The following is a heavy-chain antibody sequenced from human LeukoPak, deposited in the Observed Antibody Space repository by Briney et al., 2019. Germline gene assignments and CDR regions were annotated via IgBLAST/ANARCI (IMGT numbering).Heavy chain of an antibody. CDR2: IKQDGSEK. CDR3: ATYLGSSRPNF. J-gene: IGHJ4*02. V-gene: IGHV3-7*02. D-gene: IGHD6-13*01. Sequence: PGGSLRLSCAPCGFSFSTYWMSWVRQAPGKGLEWVANIKQDGSEKYYVDSAKGRFTISRDNAKNSLHLQMNSLRAEDTAVSYCATYLGSSRPNFGGQGILVTVSS. CDR1: GFSFSTYW.